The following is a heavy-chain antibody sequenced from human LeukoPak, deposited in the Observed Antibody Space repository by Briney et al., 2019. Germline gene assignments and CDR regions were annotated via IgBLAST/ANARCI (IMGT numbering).Heavy chain of an antibody. D-gene: IGHD2-8*01. CDR1: GYTFTGYY. J-gene: IGHJ4*02. CDR2: ISAYNGNT. V-gene: IGHV1-18*04. Sequence: GASVKVSSKASGYTFTGYYMHWVRQAPGQGLEWMGWISAYNGNTNYAQKLQGRVTMTTDTSTSTAYMELRSLRSDDTAVYYCARVIVLMVYAIERYFDYWGQGTLVTVSS. CDR3: ARVIVLMVYAIERYFDY.